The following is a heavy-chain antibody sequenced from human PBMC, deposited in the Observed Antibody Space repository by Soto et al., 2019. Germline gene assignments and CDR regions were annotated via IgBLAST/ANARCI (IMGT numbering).Heavy chain of an antibody. CDR1: GFTFSNFG. J-gene: IGHJ5*01. CDR2: ISYDGSLT. Sequence: PGGSLRLSCAASGFTFSNFGMHWVRQAPGKGLQWVGVISYDGSLTHYADSLKGRFTISRDNSKNTLSLQMSSLSPDDTATYYCVKDFLRAPDVSAIHDSSGHGSPVTVSS. CDR3: VKDFLRAPDVSAIHDS. D-gene: IGHD3-16*01. V-gene: IGHV3-30*18.